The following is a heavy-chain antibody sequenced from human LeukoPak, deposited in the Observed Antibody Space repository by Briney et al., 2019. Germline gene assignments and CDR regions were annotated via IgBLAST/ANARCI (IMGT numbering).Heavy chain of an antibody. D-gene: IGHD3-22*01. Sequence: ASVKVSCKASGYTFTSYDINWVRQATGQGLEWMGWMNPNSGNTGYAQKFQGRVTMTRNTSISTAYMELSSLRSDDTAVYYCARERYYYDSSGRRWWFDPWGQGTLVTVSS. CDR2: MNPNSGNT. CDR1: GYTFTSYD. CDR3: ARERYYYDSSGRRWWFDP. J-gene: IGHJ5*02. V-gene: IGHV1-8*01.